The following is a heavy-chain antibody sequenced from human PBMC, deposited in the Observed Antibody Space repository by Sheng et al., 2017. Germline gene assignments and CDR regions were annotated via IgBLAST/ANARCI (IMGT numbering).Heavy chain of an antibody. Sequence: EVQLVESGGGLVQPGGSLKLSCAASGFTFSGSSIHWVRQASGKGLEWVGRIRNKANTYATTYAASVKGRFTISRDDSKNTAYLQMNTLKTEDMAVYYCRATAEPSDDYWGQGTLVTVSS. CDR1: GFTFSGSS. CDR3: RATAEPSDDY. CDR2: IRNKANTYAT. D-gene: IGHD1-1*01. V-gene: IGHV3-73*02. J-gene: IGHJ4*02.